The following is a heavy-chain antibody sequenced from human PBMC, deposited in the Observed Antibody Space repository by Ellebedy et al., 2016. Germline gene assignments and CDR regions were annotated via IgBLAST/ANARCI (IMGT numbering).Heavy chain of an antibody. V-gene: IGHV4-34*01. CDR1: GGSFSGYF. J-gene: IGHJ3*01. Sequence: SETLSLXXDVYGGSFSGYFWIWIRQSPGKGLEWIGEINHTGTTNYNPSLKSRVTISLDTSKSQFSLKLTSVTAADTAVYYCARAPYYDILTGYFHDAFDLWGQGTRVTVSS. D-gene: IGHD3-9*01. CDR2: INHTGTT. CDR3: ARAPYYDILTGYFHDAFDL.